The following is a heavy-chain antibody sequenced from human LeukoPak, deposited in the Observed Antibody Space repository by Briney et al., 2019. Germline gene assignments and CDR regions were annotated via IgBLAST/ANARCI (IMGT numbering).Heavy chain of an antibody. J-gene: IGHJ6*02. V-gene: IGHV4-59*11. CDR3: ARGVGLWFGRPPKYYYYGMDV. CDR2: IYYSGST. D-gene: IGHD3-10*01. CDR1: GGSISSHY. Sequence: SETLSLTCTVSGGSISSHYWSWIRQPPGKGLEWIGYIYYSGSTNYNPSLKSRVTISVDTSKNQFSLKLSSVTAAHTAVYYCARGVGLWFGRPPKYYYYGMDVWGQGTTVTVSS.